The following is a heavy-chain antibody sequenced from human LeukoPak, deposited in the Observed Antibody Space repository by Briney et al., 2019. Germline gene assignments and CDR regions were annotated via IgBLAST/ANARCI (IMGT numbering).Heavy chain of an antibody. D-gene: IGHD3-10*01. V-gene: IGHV3-23*01. J-gene: IGHJ4*02. CDR3: AKEIITMVRGVLDYFDY. CDR2: ISGSGVST. Sequence: GGSLRLSCAASGFTFSSYEMNWVRQAPGKGLEWVSGISGSGVSTYYADSVKGRFTISRDNSKNTLYLQMNSLRAEDTAVYYCAKEIITMVRGVLDYFDYWGQGTLVTVSS. CDR1: GFTFSSYE.